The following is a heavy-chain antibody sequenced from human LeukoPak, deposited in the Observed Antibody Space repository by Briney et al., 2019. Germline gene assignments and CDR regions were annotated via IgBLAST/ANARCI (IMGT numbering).Heavy chain of an antibody. Sequence: RTSETLSLTCTVSGGSISSYYWSWIRQPPGKGLEWIGYIYYSGSTNYNPSLKSRVTISVDTSKNQFSLKLSSVTAADTAVYYCARGDIVGATSYAFDIWGQGTMVTVSS. CDR1: GGSISSYY. V-gene: IGHV4-59*12. CDR2: IYYSGST. D-gene: IGHD1-26*01. CDR3: ARGDIVGATSYAFDI. J-gene: IGHJ3*02.